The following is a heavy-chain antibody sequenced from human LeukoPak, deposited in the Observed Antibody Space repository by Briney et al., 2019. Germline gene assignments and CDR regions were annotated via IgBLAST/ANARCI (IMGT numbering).Heavy chain of an antibody. D-gene: IGHD2-8*01. CDR3: ARDGLVVLMVYARGVWFDP. CDR1: GGSFSGYY. CDR2: INHSGST. J-gene: IGHJ5*02. Sequence: SETLSLTCAVYGGSFSGYYWSWIRQPPGKGLEWIGEINHSGSTNYNPSLKSRVTISVDTSKNQFPLKLSSVTVADTAVYYCARDGLVVLMVYARGVWFDPWGQGTLVTVSS. V-gene: IGHV4-34*01.